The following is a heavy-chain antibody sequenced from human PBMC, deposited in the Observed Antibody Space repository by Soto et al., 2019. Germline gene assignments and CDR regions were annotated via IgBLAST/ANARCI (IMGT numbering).Heavy chain of an antibody. CDR3: ATKGNAKYYFDF. V-gene: IGHV4-28*01. CDR1: GHSINSDKW. J-gene: IGHJ4*02. CDR2: IHYSGYT. Sequence: SETLSLTCGVSGHSINSDKWWVWIRQPPGKGLEWIGYIHYSGYTYSNPSLKSRVTMSVDTSKNQFSLNLSSVTAVDTAFYYCATKGNAKYYFDFWGQGALVTVSS.